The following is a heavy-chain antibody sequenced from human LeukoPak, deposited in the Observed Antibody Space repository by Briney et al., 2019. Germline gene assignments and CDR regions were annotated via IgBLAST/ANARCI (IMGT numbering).Heavy chain of an antibody. D-gene: IGHD5-18*01. CDR3: AKDRDSYGNYYFDY. CDR1: GFTFDDYA. J-gene: IGHJ4*02. CDR2: ISWNSGSI. V-gene: IGHV3-9*01. Sequence: PGGSLRLSCAASGFTFDDYAMHWVRQAPGKGLEWVSGISWNSGSIGYADSVKGRFTISRDNAKNSLYLQMNSLRAEDTALYYCAKDRDSYGNYYFDYWGQGTLVTVSS.